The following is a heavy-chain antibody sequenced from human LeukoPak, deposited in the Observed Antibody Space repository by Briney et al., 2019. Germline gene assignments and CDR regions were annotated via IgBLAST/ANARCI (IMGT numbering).Heavy chain of an antibody. J-gene: IGHJ4*02. CDR1: GRSISSYY. CDR3: ARLGYCSGGSCYYLDY. D-gene: IGHD2-15*01. Sequence: SETLSLTCTVSGRSISSYYWSWIRQPPRKGLEWIGYIHYSGSTNYNTSLKSRVTISVDTAKNQFSLKLSSVTAAGTAVYYCARLGYCSGGSCYYLDYWGQGTLVTVSS. CDR2: IHYSGST. V-gene: IGHV4-59*01.